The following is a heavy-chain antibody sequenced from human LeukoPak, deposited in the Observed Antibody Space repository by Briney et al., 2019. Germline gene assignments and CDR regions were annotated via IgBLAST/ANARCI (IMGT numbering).Heavy chain of an antibody. CDR3: ASASFQPPASVMVRGVIIIDAFDI. CDR1: GYTFTGYY. V-gene: IGHV1-2*02. CDR2: INPNSGGT. D-gene: IGHD3-10*01. Sequence: ASVKVSCKASGYTFTGYYMHWVRQAPGQGLEWMGWINPNSGGTNYAQKFQGRVTITADKSTSTAYMELSSLRSEDTAVYYCASASFQPPASVMVRGVIIIDAFDIWGQGTMVTVSS. J-gene: IGHJ3*02.